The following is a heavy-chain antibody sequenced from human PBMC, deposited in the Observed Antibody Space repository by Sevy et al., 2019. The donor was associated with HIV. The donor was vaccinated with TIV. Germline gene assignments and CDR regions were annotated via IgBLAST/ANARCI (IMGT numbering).Heavy chain of an antibody. D-gene: IGHD3-10*01. V-gene: IGHV3-23*01. Sequence: GGSLRLSCAASGFTFSSYAMSWVRQAPGKGLEWVSAISGSGGSTYYADSVKGRFTISRDNSKNTLYLQMNSLRAEDPAVSYCAKVIDPPGSGSFDYWGQGTLVTVSS. J-gene: IGHJ4*02. CDR1: GFTFSSYA. CDR2: ISGSGGST. CDR3: AKVIDPPGSGSFDY.